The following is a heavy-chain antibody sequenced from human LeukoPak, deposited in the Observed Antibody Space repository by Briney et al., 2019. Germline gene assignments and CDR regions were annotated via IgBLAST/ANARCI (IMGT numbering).Heavy chain of an antibody. D-gene: IGHD3-10*01. CDR2: INPISGGT. J-gene: IGHJ5*02. CDR1: GYTFTGYY. CDR3: GRDLMGRGVIINWFDP. V-gene: IGHV1-2*02. Sequence: ASVKVSCKASGYTFTGYYIHWVRQAPGQGPEWMGWINPISGGTNYAQTFPGRVTMTRDTSISTAYMELIGLTSDDTSVYYCGRDLMGRGVIINWFDPWGQGTLVTVSS.